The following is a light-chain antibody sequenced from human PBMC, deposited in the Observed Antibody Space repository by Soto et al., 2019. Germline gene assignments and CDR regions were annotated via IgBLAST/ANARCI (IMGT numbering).Light chain of an antibody. J-gene: IGKJ2*01. V-gene: IGKV1-8*01. CDR2: AGA. Sequence: AIRMNQSPSSFSASTGDRVTITCRASQGISSYLAWYQQKLGKAPKLLIYAGATFQRGAPTRISTSGSGTDFTLTISRRQSEDFASDYCQQYLSYPYTGGQGTKLEI. CDR1: QGISSY. CDR3: QQYLSYPYT.